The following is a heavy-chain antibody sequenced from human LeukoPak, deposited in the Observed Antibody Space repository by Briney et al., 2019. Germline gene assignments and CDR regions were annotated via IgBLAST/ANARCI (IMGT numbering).Heavy chain of an antibody. CDR3: AREGSISAIAAAGSFDY. CDR2: ISYDGSNK. D-gene: IGHD6-13*01. CDR1: GFTFSSYA. V-gene: IGHV3-30-3*01. Sequence: GGSLRLSCAASGFTFSSYAMHWVRQAPGKGLEWVAVISYDGSNKYYADSVKGRFTISRDNSKNTLYLQMNSLRAEDTAVYYCAREGSISAIAAAGSFDYWGQGTLVTVSS. J-gene: IGHJ4*02.